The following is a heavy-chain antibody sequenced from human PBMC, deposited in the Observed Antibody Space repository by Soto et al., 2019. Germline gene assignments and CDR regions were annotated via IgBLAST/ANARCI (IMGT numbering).Heavy chain of an antibody. Sequence: GGSLRLSCAASGFTFSSYSMNWVRQAPGKGLEWVSSISSSSSYIYYADSVKGRFTISRDNARNSLYLQMNSLRAEDTAVYYCARDRDEYSSSSKRQNDYWGQGTLVTVSS. CDR1: GFTFSSYS. CDR2: ISSSSSYI. J-gene: IGHJ4*02. V-gene: IGHV3-21*01. D-gene: IGHD6-6*01. CDR3: ARDRDEYSSSSKRQNDY.